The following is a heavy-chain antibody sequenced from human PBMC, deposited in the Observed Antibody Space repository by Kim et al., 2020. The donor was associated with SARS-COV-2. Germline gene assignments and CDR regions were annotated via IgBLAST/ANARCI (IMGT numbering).Heavy chain of an antibody. CDR2: INWNGGST. V-gene: IGHV3-20*01. Sequence: GGSLRLSCAAASGFSFDDYVMSWVRPAPGKGLGWVSGINWNGGSTGYADSVKGRFTISRDNDKKSLYLQMNSVRAEDTAFYHCARGFYRGPFDYWGQGTMVTVSS. J-gene: IGHJ4*02. CDR3: ARGFYRGPFDY. D-gene: IGHD3-10*01. CDR1: GFSFDDYV.